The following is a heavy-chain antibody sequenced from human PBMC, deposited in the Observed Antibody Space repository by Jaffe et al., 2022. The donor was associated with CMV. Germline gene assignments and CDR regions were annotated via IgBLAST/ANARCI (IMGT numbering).Heavy chain of an antibody. V-gene: IGHV3-33*01. CDR3: AREDPYSPWLHHLEY. D-gene: IGHD4-4*01. CDR1: GFTFSSYV. Sequence: QVQLIESGGGVVQPGRSLRLSCAASGFTFSSYVMHWVRQAPGKGLEWVAIIWYDGSSQFYADSVQGRFTISRDNSKNTLYLQMNSLRAEDTAVYYCAREDPYSPWLHHLEYWGQGTLVTVST. J-gene: IGHJ4*02. CDR2: IWYDGSSQ.